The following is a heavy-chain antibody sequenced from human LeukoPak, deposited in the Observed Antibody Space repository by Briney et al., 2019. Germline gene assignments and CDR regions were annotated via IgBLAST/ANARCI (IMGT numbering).Heavy chain of an antibody. J-gene: IGHJ4*02. V-gene: IGHV3-7*04. Sequence: GGSLRLSCAASGFTFSNFWMTWVRQAPGKGPEWLATIRQDGGDKWYLDSVKGRFTISRDNAKNSLYLQMNSLRAEDTAVYYCARASGDSGWYPAFDYWGQGTLVTVSS. CDR2: IRQDGGDK. CDR3: ARASGDSGWYPAFDY. CDR1: GFTFSNFW. D-gene: IGHD6-19*01.